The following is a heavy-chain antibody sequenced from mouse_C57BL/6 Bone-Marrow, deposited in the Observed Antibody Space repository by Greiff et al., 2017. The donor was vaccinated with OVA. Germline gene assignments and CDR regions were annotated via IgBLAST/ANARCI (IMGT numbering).Heavy chain of an antibody. CDR2: IDPENGDT. CDR3: TTGGSRDYAMDY. J-gene: IGHJ4*01. CDR1: GFNIKDDY. Sequence: VQLQQSGAELVRPGASVKLSCTASGFNIKDDYMHWVKQRPEQGLEWIGWIDPENGDTEYASKFQGKATITADTSSNTAYLQLSSLTSKDTAVYYCTTGGSRDYAMDYWGQGTSVTVSS. V-gene: IGHV14-4*01.